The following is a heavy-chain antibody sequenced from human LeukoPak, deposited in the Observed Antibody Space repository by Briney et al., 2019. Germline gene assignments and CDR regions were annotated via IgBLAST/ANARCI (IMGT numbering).Heavy chain of an antibody. CDR1: GFTISSYG. CDR2: ISYDGSNK. D-gene: IGHD6-13*01. CDR3: AKNEAAAGLDY. V-gene: IGHV3-30*18. Sequence: QSGGSLRLSCAASGFTISSYGIHWVRQAPGKGLEWVAVISYDGSNKYYADSVKGRFTISRDNSKNTLYLQMNSLRAEDTAVYYCAKNEAAAGLDYWGQGTLVTVSS. J-gene: IGHJ4*02.